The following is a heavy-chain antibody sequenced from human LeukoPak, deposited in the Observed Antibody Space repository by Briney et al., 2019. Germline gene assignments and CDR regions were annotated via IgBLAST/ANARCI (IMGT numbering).Heavy chain of an antibody. D-gene: IGHD1-26*01. J-gene: IGHJ1*01. CDR1: GFTFSGHY. V-gene: IGHV3-23*01. Sequence: PGGSLRLSCAASGFTFSGHYMDWVRQTPGKGLEWVSGISGSNDRTYYADSVKGRFTISRDNSKNTLYLQMNSLRAEDTAVYYCAIPPGARDWGQGTLVTVSS. CDR3: AIPPGARD. CDR2: ISGSNDRT.